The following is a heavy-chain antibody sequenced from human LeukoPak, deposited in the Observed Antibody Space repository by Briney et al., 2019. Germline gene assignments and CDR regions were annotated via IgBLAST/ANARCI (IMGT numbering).Heavy chain of an antibody. CDR2: ITWDSGIR. Sequence: PGGSLRLSCEVFGFTFDNFGMHWVRQAPGKGLEWVSDITWDSGIRRYADSVKGRFTISRDNAKNSLYLQMNSLRAEDTAVYYCARWRLYTGSGTGTSRYSFDLWGQGTLITVSS. CDR1: GFTFDNFG. CDR3: ARWRLYTGSGTGTSRYSFDL. V-gene: IGHV3-9*01. D-gene: IGHD3-16*02. J-gene: IGHJ4*02.